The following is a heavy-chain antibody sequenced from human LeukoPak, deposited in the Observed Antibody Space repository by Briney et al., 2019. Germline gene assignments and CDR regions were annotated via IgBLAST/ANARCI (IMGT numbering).Heavy chain of an antibody. CDR3: ARDAPWGQPGSYLSY. Sequence: GGSLRLSCAASGFTFSSYGMHWVRQAPGKGLEWVAVISYDGSNKYYADSVKGRFTISRDNSKNTLYLQMNSLRAEDTAVYYCARDAPWGQPGSYLSYWGQGTLVTVSS. D-gene: IGHD1-26*01. CDR2: ISYDGSNK. J-gene: IGHJ4*02. V-gene: IGHV3-30*03. CDR1: GFTFSSYG.